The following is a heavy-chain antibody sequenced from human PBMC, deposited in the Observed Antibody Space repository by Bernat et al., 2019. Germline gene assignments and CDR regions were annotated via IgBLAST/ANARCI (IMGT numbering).Heavy chain of an antibody. D-gene: IGHD2-15*01. CDR3: ASGEGYCSGGSCYSDAFDI. CDR2: IYYSGST. V-gene: IGHV4-39*01. Sequence: QLQLQESGPGLVKPSETPSLTCTVSGGSISSSSYYWGWIRQPPGKGLEWIGSIYYSGSTYYNPSLKSRVTISVDTSKNQFSLKLSSVTAADTAVYYCASGEGYCSGGSCYSDAFDIWGQGTMVTVSS. J-gene: IGHJ3*02. CDR1: GGSISSSSYY.